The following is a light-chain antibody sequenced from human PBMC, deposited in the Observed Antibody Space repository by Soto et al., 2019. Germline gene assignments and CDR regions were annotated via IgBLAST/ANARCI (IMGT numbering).Light chain of an antibody. CDR1: QNIDRW. V-gene: IGKV1-5*03. CDR2: GAS. Sequence: DIQMTQSPSTLSASVGDRVTITCRASQNIDRWLAWYQQKPGKAPNLLIYGASNLESGVPSRFSGSGSWTEFTLTISSLRPDDFATYYCQHYNSYPWTFGQGTKVEIK. CDR3: QHYNSYPWT. J-gene: IGKJ1*01.